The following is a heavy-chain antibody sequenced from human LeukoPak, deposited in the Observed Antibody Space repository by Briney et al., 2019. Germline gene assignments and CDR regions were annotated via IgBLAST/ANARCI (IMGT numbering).Heavy chain of an antibody. J-gene: IGHJ4*02. CDR3: ARDVDTAMVTDY. CDR1: GYTLTELS. V-gene: IGHV1-24*01. D-gene: IGHD5-18*01. CDR2: FDPEDGET. Sequence: ASVKVSCKVSGYTLTELSMHWVRQAPGKGLEWMGGFDPEDGETNYAQKFQGRVTITADKSTSTAYMELSSLRSEDTAVYYCARDVDTAMVTDYWGQGTLVTVSS.